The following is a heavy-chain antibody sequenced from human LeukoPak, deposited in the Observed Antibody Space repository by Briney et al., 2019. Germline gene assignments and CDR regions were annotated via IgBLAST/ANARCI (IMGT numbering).Heavy chain of an antibody. J-gene: IGHJ4*02. V-gene: IGHV3-21*01. D-gene: IGHD3-16*01. CDR1: GFTFGTYA. CDR3: ARDASVEGDRVEY. CDR2: ISRSGRDI. Sequence: GGSLRLSCAASGFTFGTYAMNWVRQAPGKGQEWVSSISRSGRDIYYADSVRGRFTISRDNAKNSLYLQMNSLRAEDTGVYYCARDASVEGDRVEYWGQGTLVTVSS.